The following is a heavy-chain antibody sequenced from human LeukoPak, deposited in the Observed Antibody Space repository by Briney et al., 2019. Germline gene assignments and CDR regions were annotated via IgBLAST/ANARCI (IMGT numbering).Heavy chain of an antibody. CDR3: ARGGSSRFAD. Sequence: GGSLRLSCAASGFTFSSYAMSWVRQAPGKGLEWVSAISGSGGSTYYADSVKGRFTISRDNSKNTLYLQMNSLRGEDTAMYYCARGGSSRFADWGQGTLVTVSS. V-gene: IGHV3-23*01. D-gene: IGHD1-26*01. J-gene: IGHJ4*02. CDR1: GFTFSSYA. CDR2: ISGSGGST.